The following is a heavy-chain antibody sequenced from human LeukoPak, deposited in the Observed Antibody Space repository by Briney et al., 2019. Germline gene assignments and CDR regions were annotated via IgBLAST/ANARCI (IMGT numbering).Heavy chain of an antibody. Sequence: GGSLRLSCAASGFTVSSNYMSWVRQAPGKGLKWVSVIYSGGSTYYADSVKGRFTISRDNSKNTLYLQMNSLRAEDTAVYYCASFIYVWGSYPTDYWGQGTLVTVSS. V-gene: IGHV3-66*01. J-gene: IGHJ4*02. CDR2: IYSGGST. D-gene: IGHD3-16*02. CDR3: ASFIYVWGSYPTDY. CDR1: GFTVSSNY.